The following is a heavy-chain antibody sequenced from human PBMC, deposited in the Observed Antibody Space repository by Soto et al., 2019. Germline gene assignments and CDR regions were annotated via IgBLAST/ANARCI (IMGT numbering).Heavy chain of an antibody. CDR3: AREVRWLLWFGLDY. D-gene: IGHD3-10*01. Sequence: ASVKVSCKASGYTFTSYAMHWVRQAPGQRLEWMGWINAGNGNTKYSQKFQGRVTITRDTSASTAYMELSSLRSEDTAVYYCAREVRWLLWFGLDYWRQGTLVTVSS. CDR2: INAGNGNT. CDR1: GYTFTSYA. J-gene: IGHJ4*02. V-gene: IGHV1-3*01.